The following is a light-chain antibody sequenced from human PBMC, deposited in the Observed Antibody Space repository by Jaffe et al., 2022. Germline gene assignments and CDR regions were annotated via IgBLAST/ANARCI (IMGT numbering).Light chain of an antibody. CDR1: QSLVHSDGNTY. CDR3: MQGTHWPLGRT. CDR2: KVS. Sequence: DVVMTQSPLSLPVTLGQPASISCRSSQSLVHSDGNTYLNWFQQRPGQSPRRLIYKVSNRDSGVPDRFSGSGSGTDFTLKISRVEAEDVGVYYCMQGTHWPLGRTFGQGTKVEIK. V-gene: IGKV2-30*02. J-gene: IGKJ1*01.